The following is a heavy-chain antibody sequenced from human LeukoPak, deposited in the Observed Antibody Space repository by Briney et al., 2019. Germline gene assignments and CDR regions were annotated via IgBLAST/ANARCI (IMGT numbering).Heavy chain of an antibody. V-gene: IGHV4-34*01. CDR2: INHSGST. D-gene: IGHD1-26*01. J-gene: IGHJ4*02. CDR3: AIHRGLLLNY. Sequence: SETLSLTCAVYGGSFSGYYWSWIRQPPGKGLEWIGEINHSGSTNYNPSLKSRVTISVDTSKNQFSLKLSSVTAADTAVYYCAIHRGLLLNYWGRGTLVTVSS. CDR1: GGSFSGYY.